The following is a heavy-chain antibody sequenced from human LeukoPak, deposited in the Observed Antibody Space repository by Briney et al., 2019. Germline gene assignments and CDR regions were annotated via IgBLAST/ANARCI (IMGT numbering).Heavy chain of an antibody. CDR2: IRSDSSYK. Sequence: GGCLRLSCVASGFSFRNYGMHWVRQAPGKGLEWVTFIRSDSSYKYYADSVKGRFTTSRDNSKSTLDLQMNSLRPEDTALYYCARDRGVSGNYYDYWGQGNLVTVSS. CDR3: ARDRGVSGNYYDY. CDR1: GFSFRNYG. D-gene: IGHD3-10*01. J-gene: IGHJ4*02. V-gene: IGHV3-30*02.